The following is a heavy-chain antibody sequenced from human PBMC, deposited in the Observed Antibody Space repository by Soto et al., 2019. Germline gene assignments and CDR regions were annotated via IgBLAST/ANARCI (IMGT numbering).Heavy chain of an antibody. CDR2: ISGSGGST. Sequence: PGGSLRLSCAASGFTFSSYAMSWVRQAPGKGLEWVSAISGSGGSTYYADSVKGRFTISRDNSKNTLSLQMNSLRTEDSAVYYCTRGGVWGFLGWPYYYAMDVWVQGTTVTVSS. J-gene: IGHJ6*02. V-gene: IGHV3-23*01. CDR1: GFTFSSYA. CDR3: TRGGVWGFLGWPYYYAMDV. D-gene: IGHD3-3*01.